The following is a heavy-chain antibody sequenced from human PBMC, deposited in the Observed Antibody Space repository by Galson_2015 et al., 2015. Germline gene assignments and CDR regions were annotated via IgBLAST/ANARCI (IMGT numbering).Heavy chain of an antibody. V-gene: IGHV3-23*01. Sequence: SLRLSCAASGFTFSSYAMNWVRQAPGKGLEWVSTISGSGGSTYYADSVKGRFTISRDNSKNTLYVQMNSLRAEDTAVYYCAIDQYWGLPKAFDYWRQGTLVPVSS. CDR1: GFTFSSYA. CDR3: AIDQYWGLPKAFDY. J-gene: IGHJ4*02. CDR2: ISGSGGST. D-gene: IGHD7-27*01.